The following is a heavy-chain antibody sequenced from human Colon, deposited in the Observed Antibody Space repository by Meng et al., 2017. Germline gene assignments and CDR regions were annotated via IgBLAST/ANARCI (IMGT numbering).Heavy chain of an antibody. V-gene: IGHV4-38-2*02. CDR3: ARRISAPTTNWFDP. CDR1: GYSIGSGYY. CDR2: VHHRGNR. J-gene: IGHJ5*02. Sequence: SETLSLTCSVSGYSIGSGYYWSWIRQAPGKGLEWIGTVHHRGNRYYNPSLKSRITMSVDKSKNQFSLWLNSVTATDTALYFCARRISAPTTNWFDPWGQGTVVTVSS. D-gene: IGHD1-1*01.